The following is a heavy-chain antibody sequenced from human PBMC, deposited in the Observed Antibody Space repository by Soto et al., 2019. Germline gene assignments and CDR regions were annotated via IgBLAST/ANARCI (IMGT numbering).Heavy chain of an antibody. CDR1: GGTFNSYS. CDR3: TRRGRQSAYWFDP. J-gene: IGHJ5*02. Sequence: QVQLVQSGAEVKTPGSSVKVSCKASGGTFNSYSIDWVRQAPGHGFEWTGGIIPMSGRPNYAQRFQGRVTFSADKFTNTVYMEVNSLTHEDTAVYYCTRRGRQSAYWFDPWGQGTLVTVSS. CDR2: IIPMSGRP. V-gene: IGHV1-69*06.